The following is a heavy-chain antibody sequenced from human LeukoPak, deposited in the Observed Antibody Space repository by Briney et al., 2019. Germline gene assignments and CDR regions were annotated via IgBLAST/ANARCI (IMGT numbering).Heavy chain of an antibody. J-gene: IGHJ4*02. CDR2: INHSGST. Sequence: PSETLSLTCAVYGGSFSGYYWSWIRQPPGKGLEWIGEINHSGSTNYNPSLKSRVTISVDTSKNQFSLKLSSVTAADTAVYYCARRSIVGATGYWGQGTLVTVSS. CDR3: ARRSIVGATGY. CDR1: GGSFSGYY. V-gene: IGHV4-34*01. D-gene: IGHD1-26*01.